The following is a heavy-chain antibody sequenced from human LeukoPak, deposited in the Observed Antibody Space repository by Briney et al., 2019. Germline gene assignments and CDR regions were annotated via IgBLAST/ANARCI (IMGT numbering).Heavy chain of an antibody. V-gene: IGHV4-59*01. CDR1: GGSISSYY. J-gene: IGHJ5*02. CDR3: ARDLRGYCSSTSCWYWFDP. CDR2: IYYSGST. Sequence: SETLSLTCTVSGGSISSYYWSWIRQPPGKGLEWIGYIYYSGSTNCNPSLKSRVTISVDTSKNQFSLKLSSVTAADTAVYYCARDLRGYCSSTSCWYWFDPWGQGTLVTVSS. D-gene: IGHD2-2*01.